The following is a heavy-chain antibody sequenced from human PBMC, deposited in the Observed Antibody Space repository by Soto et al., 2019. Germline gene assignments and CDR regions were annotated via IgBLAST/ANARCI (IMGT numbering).Heavy chain of an antibody. CDR1: GFTFSSYA. D-gene: IGHD4-17*01. CDR3: ARAPTTVTTAYYFDY. Sequence: QVQLVESGGGVVQPGGSLRLSCAASGFTFSSYAMHWVRQAPGKGLEWVAVISYDGSNKYYADSVKGRFTISRDNSKNTLYLQMNSLRAEDTAVYYCARAPTTVTTAYYFDYWGQGTLVTVSS. V-gene: IGHV3-30-3*01. CDR2: ISYDGSNK. J-gene: IGHJ4*02.